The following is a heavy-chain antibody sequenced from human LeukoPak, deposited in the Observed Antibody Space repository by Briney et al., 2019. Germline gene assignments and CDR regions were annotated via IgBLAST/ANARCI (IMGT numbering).Heavy chain of an antibody. Sequence: GGSLRLSCAASGFTFSSYEMNWVRLAPGKGLEWVSHISATGNTIFYADSVKGRFTVSRDNAKNSLYLQMNSLKAEDTAIYYCARAQDYCSGSTCYGYFQYWGQGTLVTVSS. J-gene: IGHJ1*01. V-gene: IGHV3-48*03. CDR1: GFTFSSYE. CDR2: ISATGNTI. D-gene: IGHD2-15*01. CDR3: ARAQDYCSGSTCYGYFQY.